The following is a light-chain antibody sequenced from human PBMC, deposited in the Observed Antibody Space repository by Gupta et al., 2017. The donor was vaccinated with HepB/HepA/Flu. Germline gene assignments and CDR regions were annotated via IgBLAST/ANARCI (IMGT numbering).Light chain of an antibody. V-gene: IGKV3-15*01. J-gene: IGKJ1*01. CDR3: QQDNNSPPWT. CDR1: QSVSSN. CDR2: GAS. Sequence: EIVMTQSPATLSVSPGERATLSCRASQSVSSNLAWYQQKPGQAPRLLIYGASTRYTGIPARFSGSGSGTEFTLTISSRQSEDFAVYYCQQDNNSPPWTFGEGTKVEIK.